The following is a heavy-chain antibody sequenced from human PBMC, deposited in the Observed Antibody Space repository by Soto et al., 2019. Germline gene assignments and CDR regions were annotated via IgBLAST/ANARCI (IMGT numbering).Heavy chain of an antibody. CDR3: TTEYYYDSSGYYFVVY. D-gene: IGHD3-22*01. J-gene: IGHJ4*02. V-gene: IGHV3-15*07. CDR1: GLTFSNAW. Sequence: GSLRLSCAASGLTFSNAWMNWVRQAPGKGLEWVGRIKSKTDGGTTDYAAPVKGRFTISRDDSKNTLYLQMNSLKTEDTAVYYCTTEYYYDSSGYYFVVYWGQGTLVTVSS. CDR2: IKSKTDGGTT.